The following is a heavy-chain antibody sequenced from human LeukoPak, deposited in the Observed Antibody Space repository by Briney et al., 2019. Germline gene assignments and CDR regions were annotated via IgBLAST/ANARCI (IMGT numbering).Heavy chain of an antibody. V-gene: IGHV4-39*02. CDR1: GGSISSSGYY. CDR2: IYYTGST. CDR3: ARDNSGYYNFDH. Sequence: SETLSLTCAVSGGSISSSGYYWGWIRQPPGKGLEWIGSIYYTGSTYYNPSLKSRVTISADTSNGEFSLKLSSVTAADTAVYFCARDNSGYYNFDHWGQGALVTVSS. J-gene: IGHJ4*02. D-gene: IGHD3-22*01.